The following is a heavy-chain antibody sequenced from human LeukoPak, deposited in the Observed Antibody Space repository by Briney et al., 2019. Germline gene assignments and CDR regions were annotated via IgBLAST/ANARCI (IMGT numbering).Heavy chain of an antibody. D-gene: IGHD3-10*01. Sequence: ASVRVSCKASGYTFRSFDISWVRQAPGQGLEWMGWISTYSGNTNYAQNLQGRVTMTTDTSTSTAYMELRSLRYDDTAVYFCERVDRGGSGSGVIDYWGQGTLVTVSS. CDR3: ERVDRGGSGSGVIDY. V-gene: IGHV1-18*01. CDR2: ISTYSGNT. J-gene: IGHJ4*02. CDR1: GYTFRSFD.